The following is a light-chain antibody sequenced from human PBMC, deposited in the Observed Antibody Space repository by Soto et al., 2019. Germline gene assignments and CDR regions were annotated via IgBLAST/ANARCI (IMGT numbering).Light chain of an antibody. V-gene: IGLV2-14*01. Sequence: SLLAPPSPLSRAPWQAITLSLPGNSSDVGGYTYVSWYQQHPGKAPKFIIYDVSNRPSGVSNRFSGSKSGNTASLTISGLQAEDEADYYCSSYTTSNTRQIVFGTGTKVTVL. J-gene: IGLJ1*01. CDR1: SSDVGGYTY. CDR3: SSYTTSNTRQIV. CDR2: DVS.